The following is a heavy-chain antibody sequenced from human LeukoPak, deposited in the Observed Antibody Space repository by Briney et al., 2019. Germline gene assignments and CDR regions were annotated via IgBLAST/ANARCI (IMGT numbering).Heavy chain of an antibody. CDR1: GFTLSNYW. CDR2: IYSGGST. V-gene: IGHV3-66*01. J-gene: IGHJ5*02. CDR3: ARDHGYGSGSYWYDP. D-gene: IGHD3-10*01. Sequence: GGSLRLSCAASGFTLSNYWMSWVRQAPGKGLEWVSVIYSGGSTYYADSVKGRFTISRDNSKNTLYLQMNSLRAEDTAVYYCARDHGYGSGSYWYDPWGQGTLVTVSS.